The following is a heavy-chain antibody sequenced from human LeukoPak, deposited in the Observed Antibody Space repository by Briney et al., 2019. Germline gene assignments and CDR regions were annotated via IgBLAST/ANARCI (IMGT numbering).Heavy chain of an antibody. CDR2: IRSKAYGGTT. CDR3: TRDLYSYGLDY. D-gene: IGHD5-18*01. J-gene: IGHJ4*02. Sequence: PGGSLRLSCTASGFTFGDYAMSWVRQAPGKGLEWVGLIRSKAYGGTTEYAASVKGRFTISRDDSKSIAYLQMNSLKTEDTAVYYCTRDLYSYGLDYWGQGTLVTVSS. V-gene: IGHV3-49*04. CDR1: GFTFGDYA.